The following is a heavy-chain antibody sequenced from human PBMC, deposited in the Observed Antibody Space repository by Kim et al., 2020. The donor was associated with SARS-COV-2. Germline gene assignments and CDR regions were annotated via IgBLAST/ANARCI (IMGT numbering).Heavy chain of an antibody. Sequence: ASVKVSCKASGYTFTSYGISWVRQAPGQGLEWMGWISAYNGNTNYAQKLQGRVTMTTDTSTSTAYMELRSLRSDDTAVYYCARDLYYDFWSGYSFDYWGQGTLVTVYS. CDR1: GYTFTSYG. V-gene: IGHV1-18*01. J-gene: IGHJ4*02. CDR3: ARDLYYDFWSGYSFDY. D-gene: IGHD3-3*01. CDR2: ISAYNGNT.